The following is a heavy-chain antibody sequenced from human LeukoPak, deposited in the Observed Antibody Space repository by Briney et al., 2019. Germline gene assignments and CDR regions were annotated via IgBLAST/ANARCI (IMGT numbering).Heavy chain of an antibody. D-gene: IGHD1-26*01. Sequence: SETLSLTCTVSGGSITTSDFDWAWIRQPPGQGFEWIATISSSGKAYYYPSLMSRVTISVDTSKNQFSLDVTAVTAADTGLFYCARFKGGTGFDYWGRGILVIVS. V-gene: IGHV4-39*01. CDR2: ISSSGKA. J-gene: IGHJ4*02. CDR3: ARFKGGTGFDY. CDR1: GGSITTSDFD.